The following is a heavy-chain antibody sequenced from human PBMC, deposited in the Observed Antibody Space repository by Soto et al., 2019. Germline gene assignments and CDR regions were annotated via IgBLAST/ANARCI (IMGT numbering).Heavy chain of an antibody. J-gene: IGHJ6*02. D-gene: IGHD3-16*01. Sequence: QVQLVQSGAEVKKPGSSVKVSCKASGGTFSSYTISWVRQAPGQGLEWMGRIIPILGIANYAQKFQGRVTXXAXKXXSTAYMEPSSLRSEDTAVYYCARDLVNVNYYGMDVWGQGTTVTVSS. CDR3: ARDLVNVNYYGMDV. V-gene: IGHV1-69*08. CDR1: GGTFSSYT. CDR2: IIPILGIA.